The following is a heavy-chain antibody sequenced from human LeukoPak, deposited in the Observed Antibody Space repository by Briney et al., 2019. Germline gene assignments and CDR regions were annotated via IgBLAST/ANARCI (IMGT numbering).Heavy chain of an antibody. V-gene: IGHV1-18*01. D-gene: IGHD3-3*01. CDR1: GFHFASYG. Sequence: ASVKVSCKASGFHFASYGTTWVRQAPGQGLEWMGWISAYNGNTNYAQKLQGRVTMTTDTSTSTAYMELRSLRSDDTAVYYCAREIFGVVPFDYWGQGTLVTVSS. J-gene: IGHJ4*02. CDR3: AREIFGVVPFDY. CDR2: ISAYNGNT.